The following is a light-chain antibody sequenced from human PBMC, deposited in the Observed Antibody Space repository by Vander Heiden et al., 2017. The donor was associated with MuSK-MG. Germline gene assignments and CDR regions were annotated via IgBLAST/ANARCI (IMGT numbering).Light chain of an antibody. J-gene: IGLJ1*01. Sequence: QPALAQPVPVSGSAGQATTISCSAIAVDIGGLHFVPWYQQFPGRAPRLIIYDVSRRPSGVSVRFSGWKSGYTASLTISTLQPEDESLYFCASYSPTAHLVLGTGT. CDR1: AVDIGGLHF. CDR3: ASYSPTAHLV. V-gene: IGLV2-14*03. CDR2: DVS.